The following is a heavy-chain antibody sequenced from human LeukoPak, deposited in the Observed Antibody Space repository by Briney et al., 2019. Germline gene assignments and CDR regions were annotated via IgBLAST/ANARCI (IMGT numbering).Heavy chain of an antibody. J-gene: IGHJ4*02. CDR2: IKQDGSAK. D-gene: IGHD2-2*01. V-gene: IGHV3-7*01. CDR3: ARWRGSTSERSDY. Sequence: GGSLRLSCTASGFTFSDYWMTWVRQAPGKGLEWVANIKQDGSAKYYVDSVKGRFSISRDNAKNSLYLQMDSLRVEDTATYYCARWRGSTSERSDYWGQGTLVTVSS. CDR1: GFTFSDYW.